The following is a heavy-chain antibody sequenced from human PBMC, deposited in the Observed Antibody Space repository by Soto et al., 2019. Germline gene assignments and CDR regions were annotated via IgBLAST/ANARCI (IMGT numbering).Heavy chain of an antibody. CDR1: GYIFSRYG. J-gene: IGHJ3*02. CDR3: ARGLGAGGAVASDTFNI. Sequence: QVQLVQSGAEVKKPGASVKVSCKGSGYIFSRYGISWVRQAPGQGLEWMGWINTYNGDTRFGQSLQGRDTMTTDTSTSTAYMELRSLRSDDTAVYYCARGLGAGGAVASDTFNIWGQGTLVTVSS. V-gene: IGHV1-18*01. CDR2: INTYNGDT. D-gene: IGHD6-19*01.